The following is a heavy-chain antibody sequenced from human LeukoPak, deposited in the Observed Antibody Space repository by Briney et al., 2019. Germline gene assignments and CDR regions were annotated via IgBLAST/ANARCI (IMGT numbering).Heavy chain of an antibody. Sequence: SETLSLTCTVSGGSISSGDYYWSWIRQPPGKGLEWIGYIYYSGSTYYNPSLKSRVTISVDTSKNQFSLKLSSVTAADTAVYYCARAPQDTYYYDSSGYYFDYWGQGTLVTVSS. CDR2: IYYSGST. V-gene: IGHV4-30-4*01. CDR3: ARAPQDTYYYDSSGYYFDY. CDR1: GGSISSGDYY. J-gene: IGHJ4*02. D-gene: IGHD3-22*01.